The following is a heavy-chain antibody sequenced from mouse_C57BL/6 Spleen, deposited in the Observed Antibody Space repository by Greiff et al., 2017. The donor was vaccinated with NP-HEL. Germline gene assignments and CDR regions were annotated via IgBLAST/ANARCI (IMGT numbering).Heavy chain of an antibody. Sequence: QVQLQQPGAELVRPGSSVKLSCKASGYTFTSYWMDWVKQRPGQGLEWIGNIYPSDSETHYNQKFKDKATLTVDKSSSTAYMQLSSLTSEDSAVYYCAREAYDGDGAAYFDDWGQGTTLTVSS. J-gene: IGHJ2*01. V-gene: IGHV1-61*01. CDR3: AREAYDGDGAAYFDD. CDR1: GYTFTSYW. CDR2: IYPSDSET. D-gene: IGHD2-3*01.